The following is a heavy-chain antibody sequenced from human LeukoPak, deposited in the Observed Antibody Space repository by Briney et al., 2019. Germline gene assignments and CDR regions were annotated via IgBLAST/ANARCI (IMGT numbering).Heavy chain of an antibody. J-gene: IGHJ4*02. CDR2: ISWNSGTI. CDR3: VKGSAGAVAGNFDY. V-gene: IGHV3-9*03. CDR1: GFIFDDYA. D-gene: IGHD6-19*01. Sequence: GRSLRPSCAAPGFIFDDYAMHWVRQAPGKGLEWVSGISWNSGTIDYVDSVKGRFTISRGNAKNSLYLQMNSLRAEDMALYYCVKGSAGAVAGNFDYWGQGTLVTVSS.